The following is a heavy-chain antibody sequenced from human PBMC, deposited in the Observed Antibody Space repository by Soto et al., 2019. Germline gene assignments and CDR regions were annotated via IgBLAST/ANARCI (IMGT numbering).Heavy chain of an antibody. CDR2: IRSKAYGETT. Sequence: GGSLRLSCASSGFIFGDYAISWSRQAPGKGLEWVGVIRSKAYGETTGYAASVKGRFTIFRDDSKCIAYLQLNSLQSDDTGVYYCTRYTYTRRYSYFGMDVWGRGTTVTVSS. J-gene: IGHJ6*02. D-gene: IGHD1-1*01. CDR1: GFIFGDYA. CDR3: TRYTYTRRYSYFGMDV. V-gene: IGHV3-49*03.